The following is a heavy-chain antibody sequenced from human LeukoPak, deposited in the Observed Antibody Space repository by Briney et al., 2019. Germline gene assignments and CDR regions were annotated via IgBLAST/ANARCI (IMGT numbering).Heavy chain of an antibody. D-gene: IGHD6-19*01. Sequence: GGSLRLSCAASGFTFDDYAMHWVRQAPGKGLEWVSGISWNSGSIGHADSVKGRFTISRDNAKNSLYLQMNSLRAEDMALYYCAKAQYSSGWYYFDYWGQGTLVTVSS. CDR3: AKAQYSSGWYYFDY. CDR1: GFTFDDYA. V-gene: IGHV3-9*03. J-gene: IGHJ4*02. CDR2: ISWNSGSI.